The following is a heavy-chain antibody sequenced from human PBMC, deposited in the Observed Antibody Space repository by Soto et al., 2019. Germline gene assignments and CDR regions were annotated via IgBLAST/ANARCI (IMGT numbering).Heavy chain of an antibody. CDR3: VRGNSGYGNFDY. CDR2: IYSDGTT. Sequence: PGGSLRLSCAASGFTFNDYWMHWVRQGPGKGLVWVSRIYSDGTTSYADSVRGRVTISRDNAKSTVYLQMSSLRDEDTAVYYCVRGNSGYGNFDYWGQGTLVTVSS. CDR1: GFTFNDYW. D-gene: IGHD5-12*01. V-gene: IGHV3-74*01. J-gene: IGHJ4*02.